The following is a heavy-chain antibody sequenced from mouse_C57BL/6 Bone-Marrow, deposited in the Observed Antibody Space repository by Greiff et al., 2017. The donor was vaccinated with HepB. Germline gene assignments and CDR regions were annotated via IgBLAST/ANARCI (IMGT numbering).Heavy chain of an antibody. D-gene: IGHD1-1*01. CDR3: ARRATVVATDFDY. CDR2: IFPGSGST. V-gene: IGHV1-75*01. CDR1: GYTFTDYY. J-gene: IGHJ2*01. Sequence: VQLQQSGPELVKPGASVKISCKASGYTFTDYYINWVKQRPGQGLEWIGWIFPGSGSTYYNEKFKGKATLTVDKSSSTAYMQLSSLTSEDSAVYYCARRATVVATDFDYWGQGTTLTVSS.